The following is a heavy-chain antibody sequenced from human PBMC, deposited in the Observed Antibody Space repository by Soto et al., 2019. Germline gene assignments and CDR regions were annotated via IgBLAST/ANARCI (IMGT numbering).Heavy chain of an antibody. CDR2: IYYSGST. CDR3: AKDTYYHDRSGYYIFAY. Sequence: PSETLSLTCTVSGCSISSTRSYWGWIRQPPGKGLVWIGNIYYSGSTYYNPSLRSRVTISVDTSKNQFSLKLTSVIAADTAVYYCAKDTYYHDRSGYYIFAYWGQGTPVTVSS. CDR1: GCSISSTRSY. V-gene: IGHV4-39*02. J-gene: IGHJ4*02. D-gene: IGHD3-22*01.